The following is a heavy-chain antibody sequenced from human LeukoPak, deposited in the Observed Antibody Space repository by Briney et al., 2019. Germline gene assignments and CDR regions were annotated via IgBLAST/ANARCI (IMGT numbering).Heavy chain of an antibody. CDR2: IWYDGSNK. CDR1: GFTFSSYG. CDR3: AKAWGGTMIVVVIDY. J-gene: IGHJ4*02. Sequence: SGGSLRLSCAASGFTFSSYGMHWVRQAPGKGLEWVAVIWYDGSNKYYADSVKGRFTISRDNSKNTLYLQMNSLRAEDTAVYYCAKAWGGTMIVVVIDYWGQGTLVTVSS. V-gene: IGHV3-30*02. D-gene: IGHD3-22*01.